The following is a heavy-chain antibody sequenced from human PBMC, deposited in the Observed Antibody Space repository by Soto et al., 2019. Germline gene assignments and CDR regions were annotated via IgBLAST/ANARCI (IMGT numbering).Heavy chain of an antibody. CDR3: ASHYDSSGYYDRGLDY. D-gene: IGHD3-22*01. CDR2: IIPIFGTA. J-gene: IGHJ4*02. Sequence: QVQLVQSGAEVKKPGSSVKVSCKASGGTCSSYAISWVRQAPGQGLEWMGGIIPIFGTADYAQKFQGRVTITADESTRTGNMELSSLRSEDTAVYYCASHYDSSGYYDRGLDYWGQGTLVTVSS. CDR1: GGTCSSYA. V-gene: IGHV1-69*12.